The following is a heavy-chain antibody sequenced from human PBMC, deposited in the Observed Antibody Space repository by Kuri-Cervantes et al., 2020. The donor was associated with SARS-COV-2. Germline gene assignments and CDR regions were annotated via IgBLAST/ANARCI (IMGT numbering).Heavy chain of an antibody. J-gene: IGHJ4*02. CDR3: AREAVRGVIHY. V-gene: IGHV1-69*06. D-gene: IGHD3-10*01. CDR2: IIPIFGTA. Sequence: SVNVSCKASGDIFSSHAISWLRQAPGQGLEWMGGIIPIFGTANYAQKFQGRVTITADKSTNTAYMELSSLRSEDTAVYYCAREAVRGVIHYWGQGTLVTVSS. CDR1: GDIFSSHA.